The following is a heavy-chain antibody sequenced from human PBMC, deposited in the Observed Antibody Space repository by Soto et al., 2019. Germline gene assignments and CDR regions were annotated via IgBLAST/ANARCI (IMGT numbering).Heavy chain of an antibody. CDR2: IWYDGSNT. Sequence: PGGSLRLSCAASGFTFSNYGMHWVRQAPGKGLEWVAIIWYDGSNTYYADSVKGRFIISRDNSKNTLSLQMNSLSAEDTAVYYCAKDRTAGGKIFDYWGQGT. CDR3: AKDRTAGGKIFDY. V-gene: IGHV3-33*06. J-gene: IGHJ4*02. D-gene: IGHD6-13*01. CDR1: GFTFSNYG.